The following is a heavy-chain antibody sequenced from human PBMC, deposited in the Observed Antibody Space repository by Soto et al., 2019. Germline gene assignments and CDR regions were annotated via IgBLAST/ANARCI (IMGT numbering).Heavy chain of an antibody. CDR1: GGSIGGYY. D-gene: IGHD6-19*01. V-gene: IGHV4-4*07. Sequence: SETLSLTCTVSGGSIGGYYWNWIRQPAGKGLEWIGRDYTSGSTYYNPSLKSRVTMSLDTSTSQFSLKLSSVTAADTAVHYCARDVGGWGPRFDSWGPGILVTVSS. CDR2: DYTSGST. CDR3: ARDVGGWGPRFDS. J-gene: IGHJ4*02.